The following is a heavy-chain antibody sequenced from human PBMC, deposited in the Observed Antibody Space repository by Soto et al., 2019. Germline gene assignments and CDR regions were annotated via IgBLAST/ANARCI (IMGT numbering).Heavy chain of an antibody. CDR1: GGTFSSYT. D-gene: IGHD3-22*01. CDR2: IIPILGIA. CDR3: ARDLPYYYDSSGYPPPPSEDY. V-gene: IGHV1-69*08. J-gene: IGHJ4*02. Sequence: QVQLVQSGAEVKKPGSSVKVSCKASGGTFSSYTISWVRQAPGQGLEWMGRIIPILGIANYAQKFQGRVTITADKSTSTAYMELSSLRSEDTAVYYCARDLPYYYDSSGYPPPPSEDYWGQGTLVTVSS.